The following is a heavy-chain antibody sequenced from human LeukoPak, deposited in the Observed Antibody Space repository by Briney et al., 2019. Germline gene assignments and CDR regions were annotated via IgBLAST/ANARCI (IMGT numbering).Heavy chain of an antibody. D-gene: IGHD1-1*01. J-gene: IGHJ5*02. V-gene: IGHV4-59*08. CDR2: IYYSGST. Sequence: PSETLSLTCTVSGGSISSYYWSWIRQPPGKGLEWIGYIYYSGSTNYNPSLKSRVTISVDTSKNQFSLKLSSVTAADTAVYYCARAHIGTPHWFDPWGQGTLVTVSS. CDR1: GGSISSYY. CDR3: ARAHIGTPHWFDP.